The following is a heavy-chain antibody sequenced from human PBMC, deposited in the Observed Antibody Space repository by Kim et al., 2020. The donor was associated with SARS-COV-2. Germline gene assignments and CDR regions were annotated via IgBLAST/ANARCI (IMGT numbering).Heavy chain of an antibody. CDR3: ARGGLYCSGGSCSGTENWFDP. D-gene: IGHD2-15*01. J-gene: IGHJ5*02. CDR2: INTNTGNP. Sequence: ASVKVSCKASGYTFTSYAMNWVRQAPGQGLEWMGWINTNTGNPTYAQGFTGRFVFSLDTSVSTAYLQISSLKAEDTAVYYCARGGLYCSGGSCSGTENWFDPWGQGTLVTVSS. V-gene: IGHV7-4-1*02. CDR1: GYTFTSYA.